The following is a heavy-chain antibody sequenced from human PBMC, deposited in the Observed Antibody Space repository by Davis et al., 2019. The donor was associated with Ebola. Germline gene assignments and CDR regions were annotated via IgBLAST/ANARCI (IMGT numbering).Heavy chain of an antibody. CDR2: ISSDSDYI. CDR3: ARDRFYGGGYYYGMDV. J-gene: IGHJ6*02. CDR1: GFTFSTYS. V-gene: IGHV3-21*01. Sequence: GESLKISCAASGFTFSTYSMSWVRQAPGKGLEWVSSISSDSDYIYYADSAKGRFTISRDNAKNSLYLQMNSLRAEDTAVYYCARDRFYGGGYYYGMDVWGQGTTVTVSS. D-gene: IGHD3-16*01.